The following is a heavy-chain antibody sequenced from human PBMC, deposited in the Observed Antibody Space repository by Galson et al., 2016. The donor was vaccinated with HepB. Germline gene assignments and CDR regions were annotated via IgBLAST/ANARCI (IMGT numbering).Heavy chain of an antibody. CDR2: ISGSGVST. D-gene: IGHD3-16*01. V-gene: IGHV3-23*01. Sequence: SLRLSCAASGFTFSAYVMTWVRQVAGKGLEWVSLISGSGVSTYYADSAKGRFTISRDNANNTLFLQMNSLTAEETAIYYCAKAKTRGGFGNYNDMDVWGKGTTVTVSS. CDR3: AKAKTRGGFGNYNDMDV. CDR1: GFTFSAYV. J-gene: IGHJ6*03.